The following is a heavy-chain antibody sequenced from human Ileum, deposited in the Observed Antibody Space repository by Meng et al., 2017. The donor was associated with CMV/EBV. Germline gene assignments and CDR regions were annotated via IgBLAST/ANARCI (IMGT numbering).Heavy chain of an antibody. CDR2: MNSGGTR. Sequence: GGSLRLSCAASGFTVSSNYMTWVRQAPGKGLEWVSLMNSGGTRYYADSVKGRFTISRDNSKNTLYLQMNSLRAEDTAVYFCARETSSPTIAYYYFAMDVWGQGNTVTVSS. CDR1: GFTVSSNY. J-gene: IGHJ6*02. CDR3: ARETSSPTIAYYYFAMDV. V-gene: IGHV3-53*01. D-gene: IGHD1-1*01.